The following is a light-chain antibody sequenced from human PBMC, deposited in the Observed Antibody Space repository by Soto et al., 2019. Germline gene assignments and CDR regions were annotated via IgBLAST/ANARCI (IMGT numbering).Light chain of an antibody. CDR3: QQYGSSPWT. J-gene: IGKJ1*01. CDR2: VAS. CDR1: QSVSSSY. Sequence: EIVLTQSPGTLTLSPGERATLSCRASQSVSSSYLAWYQQKPGQAPRLLIYVASSRAPGIPDRFSGSGSGTDFTLTNSRLEPEYFAVYYCQQYGSSPWTFGQGTKVEI. V-gene: IGKV3-20*01.